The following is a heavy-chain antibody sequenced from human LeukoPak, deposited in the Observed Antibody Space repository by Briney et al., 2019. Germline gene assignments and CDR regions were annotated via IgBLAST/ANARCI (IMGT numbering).Heavy chain of an antibody. D-gene: IGHD4/OR15-4a*01. CDR3: ARHMVLSPCDY. CDR1: EFTFSDYY. Sequence: KPGGSLRLSCAASEFTFSDYYMTWIREAPGKGLEWISPISASGSMTFYADSVKDRFTISRDNAKTSLHLQVNSLRAEDTAVYFCARHMVLSPCDYWGQGTLVTVAS. CDR2: ISASGSMT. V-gene: IGHV3-11*01. J-gene: IGHJ4*02.